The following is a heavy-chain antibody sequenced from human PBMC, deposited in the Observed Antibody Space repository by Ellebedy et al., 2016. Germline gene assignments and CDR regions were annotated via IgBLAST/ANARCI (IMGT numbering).Heavy chain of an antibody. J-gene: IGHJ5*02. Sequence: SEILSLTXTVSGDSISSTSFYWVWIRQPPGKGLEWIGSIYNRRNTYYNPSLKSRVTISVDTSKNRISLKLRAVTAADTAIYYCAKTGGIAAATTWFDPWGQGTLVIVSS. V-gene: IGHV4-39*01. CDR3: AKTGGIAAATTWFDP. D-gene: IGHD6-13*01. CDR2: IYNRRNT. CDR1: GDSISSTSFY.